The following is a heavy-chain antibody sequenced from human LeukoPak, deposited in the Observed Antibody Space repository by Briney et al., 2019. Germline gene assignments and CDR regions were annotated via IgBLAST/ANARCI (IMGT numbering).Heavy chain of an antibody. CDR1: GYTFTGYY. J-gene: IGHJ4*02. D-gene: IGHD3-10*01. CDR3: ARYYIEGRCFDY. CDR2: INPNSGGT. V-gene: IGHV1-2*02. Sequence: ASVKVSCKASGYTFTGYYMHWVRQAPGQGLEWMGWINPNSGGTNYAQKFQGRVTMTRDTSIRTAYMELSRLKSDDTAMYYCARYYIEGRCFDYWGQGTLVTVSS.